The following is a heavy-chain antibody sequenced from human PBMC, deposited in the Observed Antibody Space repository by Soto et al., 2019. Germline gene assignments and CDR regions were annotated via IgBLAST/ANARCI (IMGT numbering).Heavy chain of an antibody. J-gene: IGHJ3*01. Sequence: LSLTCTVSGASISAGHWWSWVRQSPGKGLEWIGEIYQTGTTDYNPSLKSRVFISVDNSKNQFSLNLRSVTAADTALYYCARDRGTTMTGDAFDVWGRGIMVTVSS. CDR2: IYQTGTT. V-gene: IGHV4-4*02. CDR3: ARDRGTTMTGDAFDV. CDR1: GASISAGHW. D-gene: IGHD3-16*01.